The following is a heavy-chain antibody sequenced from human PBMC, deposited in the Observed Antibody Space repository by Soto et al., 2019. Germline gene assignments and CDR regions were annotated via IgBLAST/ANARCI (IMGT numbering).Heavy chain of an antibody. CDR3: ARGTGNPVY. J-gene: IGHJ4*02. V-gene: IGHV3-7*01. CDR1: GFTFSDYW. CDR2: IKQDGSEE. Sequence: GGSLRLSCAASGFTFSDYWMNWVRQAPGKGLEWVAKIKQDGSEENYVDSVKGRFVISRDNPNKSLYLQMNSLRADDTAVYYCARGTGNPVYWGQGTLVTSPQ. D-gene: IGHD2-8*02.